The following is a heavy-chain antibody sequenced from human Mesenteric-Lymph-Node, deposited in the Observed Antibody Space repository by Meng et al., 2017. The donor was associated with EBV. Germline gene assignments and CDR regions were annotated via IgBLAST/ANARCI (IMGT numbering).Heavy chain of an antibody. D-gene: IGHD3-10*01. V-gene: IGHV1-46*01. CDR1: GYSFIKNH. J-gene: IGHJ4*02. CDR3: AKDGSDLSGSYWDYSDY. CDR2: INPNGGGT. Sequence: VRVGQSGAEGKKPGASVKVSCKASGYSFIKNHIHWVRQAPGQGLEWMGVINPNGGGTTYAQKFQGRVTMTRDTSTSTFYMDVSSLRSEDTAVYYCAKDGSDLSGSYWDYSDYWGQGTLVTVSS.